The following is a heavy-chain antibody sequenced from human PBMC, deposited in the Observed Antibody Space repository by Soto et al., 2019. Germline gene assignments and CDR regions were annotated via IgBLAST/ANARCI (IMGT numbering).Heavy chain of an antibody. J-gene: IGHJ6*02. CDR1: GYTFTSYG. V-gene: IGHV1-18*01. CDR2: ISAYNGNT. CDR3: ARDADYYYYGMDV. Sequence: SVKVSCNASGYTFTSYGISWVQQAPGQGLEWMGWISAYNGNTNYAQKLQGRVTMTTDTSTSTAYMELRSLRSDDTAVYYCARDADYYYYGMDVWAQGTTVTVSS.